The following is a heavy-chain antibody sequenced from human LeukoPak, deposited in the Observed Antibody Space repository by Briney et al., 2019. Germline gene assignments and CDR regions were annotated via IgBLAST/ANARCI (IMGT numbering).Heavy chain of an antibody. D-gene: IGHD6-13*01. CDR1: GFTFSSYG. Sequence: GRSLRLSCAASGFTFSSYGMHWVRQAPGKGLEWVAVISYDGSNKYYADSVKGRFTISRDNSKNTLCLQMNSLRAEDTAVYYCAKEDIAAAGTGLDYWGQGTLVTVSS. CDR3: AKEDIAAAGTGLDY. V-gene: IGHV3-30*18. CDR2: ISYDGSNK. J-gene: IGHJ4*02.